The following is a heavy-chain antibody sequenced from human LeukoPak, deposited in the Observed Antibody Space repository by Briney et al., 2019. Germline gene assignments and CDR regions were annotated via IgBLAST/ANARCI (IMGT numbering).Heavy chain of an antibody. Sequence: PSETLSLTCTVSGGSISSYYWSWIRQPPGKGLEWIGYIYYSGSTNYNPSLKSRVSISVDTSKNQFSLKLSSVTAADTAVYYCARGSLGLTTISHFDYWGQGTLVTVSS. CDR2: IYYSGST. V-gene: IGHV4-59*01. J-gene: IGHJ4*02. CDR1: GGSISSYY. CDR3: ARGSLGLTTISHFDY. D-gene: IGHD4-11*01.